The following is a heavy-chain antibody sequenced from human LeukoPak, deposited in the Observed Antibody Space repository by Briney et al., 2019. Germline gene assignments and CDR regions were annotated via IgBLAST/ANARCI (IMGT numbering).Heavy chain of an antibody. Sequence: VGSLRLSCAASGFTVSSNSMSWVRQAPGKGLEWVSVIYDGGRTYHTDSVKGRFSISRDNSKNTLYLQMNSLRADDTAVYYCAKDLRSPPAVYCFGMDVWGQGTMVTVSS. J-gene: IGHJ6*02. CDR2: IYDGGRT. CDR1: GFTVSSNS. CDR3: AKDLRSPPAVYCFGMDV. V-gene: IGHV3-66*01. D-gene: IGHD2-2*01.